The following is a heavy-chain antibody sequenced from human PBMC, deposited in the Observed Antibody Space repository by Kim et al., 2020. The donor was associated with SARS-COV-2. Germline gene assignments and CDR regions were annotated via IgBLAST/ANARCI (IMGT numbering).Heavy chain of an antibody. CDR2: VNHIGPP. D-gene: IGHD3-3*01. J-gene: IGHJ6*02. V-gene: IGHV4-34*01. CDR1: GGSFSDYS. Sequence: SETLSLTCAVYGGSFSDYSWIWIRQPPGKGLEWIGKVNHIGPPKYHPSLKSRFTISLDTSKNQFSLKLPSVTAADTAIFYCARGRAGVVPSPILGLGPFYDYYAMDVWGQGTTVTVSS. CDR3: ARGRAGVVPSPILGLGPFYDYYAMDV.